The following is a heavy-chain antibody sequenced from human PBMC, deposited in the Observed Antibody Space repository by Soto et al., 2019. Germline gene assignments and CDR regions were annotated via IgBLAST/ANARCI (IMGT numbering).Heavy chain of an antibody. D-gene: IGHD3-22*01. CDR2: INAGNGNT. J-gene: IGHJ6*02. CDR3: ASSNIVDAPYGMDG. V-gene: IGHV1-3*01. Sequence: GQRLEWMGWINAGNGNTKYSQKFQGRVTITRDTSASTAYMELSSLRSEDTAVYYCASSNIVDAPYGMDGWGQGTTVTISS.